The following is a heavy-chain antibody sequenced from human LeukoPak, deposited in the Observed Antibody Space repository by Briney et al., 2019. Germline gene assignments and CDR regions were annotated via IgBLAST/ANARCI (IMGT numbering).Heavy chain of an antibody. V-gene: IGHV1-18*01. CDR2: ISAYNGNT. D-gene: IGHD3-10*01. J-gene: IGHJ3*02. Sequence: ASVKVSCKASGYTFTSYGISWVRQAPGQGLEWMGWISAYNGNTNYAQKLQGRVTMTTDTSTSTAYMELRSLRSDDTAVYYCARYLRITMVRGVMKGAFDIWGQGTMVTVPS. CDR1: GYTFTSYG. CDR3: ARYLRITMVRGVMKGAFDI.